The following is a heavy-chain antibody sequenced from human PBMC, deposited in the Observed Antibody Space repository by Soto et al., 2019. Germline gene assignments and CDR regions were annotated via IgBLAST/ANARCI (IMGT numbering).Heavy chain of an antibody. CDR2: INHSGST. J-gene: IGHJ3*02. CDR3: ARGLITYYDILTGYKSHAFDI. Sequence: SETLSLTCAVYGGSFSGYYWSWIRQPPGKGLEWIGEINHSGSTNYNPSLKSRVTISVDTSKNQFSLKLSSVTAADTAVYYCARGLITYYDILTGYKSHAFDIWGQGTMVTVS. CDR1: GGSFSGYY. V-gene: IGHV4-34*01. D-gene: IGHD3-9*01.